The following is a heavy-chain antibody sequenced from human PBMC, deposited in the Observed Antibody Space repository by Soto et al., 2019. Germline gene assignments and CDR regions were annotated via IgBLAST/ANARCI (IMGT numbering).Heavy chain of an antibody. Sequence: ASVKVSCKTSGYTFSNYGITWMRQAPGQPLEWLGWISLYSDGTNYAQKFQGRVSMTTDTSTTTAYMELRSLRSDDTAVYYCARVVPGAEAWFGPWGQGTLVTVSS. D-gene: IGHD2-2*01. CDR3: ARVVPGAEAWFGP. CDR1: GYTFSNYG. J-gene: IGHJ5*02. CDR2: ISLYSDGT. V-gene: IGHV1-18*01.